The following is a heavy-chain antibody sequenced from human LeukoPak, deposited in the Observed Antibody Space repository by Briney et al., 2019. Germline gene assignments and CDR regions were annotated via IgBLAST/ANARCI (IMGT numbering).Heavy chain of an antibody. Sequence: SETLSLTCAVSGGSISSSSYYWGWIRQPPGKGLEWIGSVYYSGSTYYNPSLKSRVTVSVDTSKNQFSLKLRSVTAADTAVYYCARDHSLGFDYWGQGTLVTVSS. J-gene: IGHJ4*02. D-gene: IGHD2-21*01. V-gene: IGHV4-39*07. CDR1: GGSISSSSYY. CDR2: VYYSGST. CDR3: ARDHSLGFDY.